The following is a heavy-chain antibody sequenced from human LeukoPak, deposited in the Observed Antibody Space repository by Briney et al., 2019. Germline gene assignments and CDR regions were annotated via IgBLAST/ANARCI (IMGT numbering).Heavy chain of an antibody. D-gene: IGHD3-10*02. CDR1: GFPFSGNA. V-gene: IGHV3-23*01. CDR2: TNSGGTTT. Sequence: GGSLRLSCAASGFPFSGNAMSWVRQAPGKGLEWISTTNSGGTTTYYAESVKGRFTISRDNFKNALYLQMSSLRVEDTAIYYCAKQSYARSLGEGGPGTLVTVSS. J-gene: IGHJ4*02. CDR3: AKQSYARSLGE.